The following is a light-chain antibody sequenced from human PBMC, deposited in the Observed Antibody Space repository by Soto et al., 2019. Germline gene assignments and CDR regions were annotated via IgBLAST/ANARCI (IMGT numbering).Light chain of an antibody. Sequence: QSVLTQPSSVSGTPGQGVTISCSGSISNIGNNYVYWFQQLPGTAPKVLSNRNDQRPSWFPDRFSGSKSGTSASLAISGLRSEDEVHYYCAAWDDTVRSYVFGTGTKVTVL. J-gene: IGLJ1*01. CDR3: AAWDDTVRSYV. V-gene: IGLV1-47*01. CDR2: RND. CDR1: ISNIGNNY.